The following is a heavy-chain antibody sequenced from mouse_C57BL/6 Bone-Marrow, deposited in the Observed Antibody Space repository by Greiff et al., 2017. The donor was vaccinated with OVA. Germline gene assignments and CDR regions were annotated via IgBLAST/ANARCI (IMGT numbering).Heavy chain of an antibody. Sequence: VQGVESGPGLVQPSQSLSITCTVSGFSLTSYGVHWVRQSPGKGLEWLGVIWSGGSTDYNAAFISRLSISKYNSKSQVFFKMNSLQADDTAIYYCARNNYYGSSPWFAYWGQGTLVTVSA. CDR1: GFSLTSYG. CDR2: IWSGGST. J-gene: IGHJ3*01. CDR3: ARNNYYGSSPWFAY. D-gene: IGHD1-1*01. V-gene: IGHV2-2*01.